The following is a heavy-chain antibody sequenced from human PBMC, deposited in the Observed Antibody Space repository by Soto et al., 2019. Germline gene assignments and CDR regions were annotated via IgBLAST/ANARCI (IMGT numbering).Heavy chain of an antibody. Sequence: GGSLRLSCAASGFTFSNSIINWVRQAPGQGLEWVSSISGSSDFLYYADSVKGRFTISRDAATNSLYLQMNSLRAEDTAVYYCATSTWYAFDIWGQGTMVTVSS. V-gene: IGHV3-21*01. D-gene: IGHD6-13*01. CDR3: ATSTWYAFDI. CDR2: ISGSSDFL. CDR1: GFTFSNSI. J-gene: IGHJ3*02.